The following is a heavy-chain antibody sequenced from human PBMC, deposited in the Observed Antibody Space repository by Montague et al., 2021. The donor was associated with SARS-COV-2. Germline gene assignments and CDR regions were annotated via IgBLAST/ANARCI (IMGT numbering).Heavy chain of an antibody. CDR3: ARGTPGDFWSGHYPVYYYYYMDV. V-gene: IGHV4-34*01. Sequence: SETLSLTCAVYGGSFSGYYWSWIRQPPGKGLEWIGEINHSGSTNYNPSLKSRVTISVDTSKNQFSLKLSSVTAADTAVYYCARGTPGDFWSGHYPVYYYYYMDVWGKGTTVTVSS. CDR1: GGSFSGYY. D-gene: IGHD3-3*01. J-gene: IGHJ6*03. CDR2: INHSGST.